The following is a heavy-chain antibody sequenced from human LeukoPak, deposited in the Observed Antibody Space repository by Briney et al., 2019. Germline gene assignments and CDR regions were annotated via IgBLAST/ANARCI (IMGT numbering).Heavy chain of an antibody. V-gene: IGHV3-23*01. CDR1: GFTFRSCG. J-gene: IGHJ6*02. D-gene: IGHD1-1*01. Sequence: GGSLRLSCAASGFTFRSCGMSWVRQASGKGLEWVSTITGSGGSTFYADSVKGRFTISRDNSKNTVYLQMNSLRAEDTAVYYCARDRGYAMDVWGQGTTVTVSS. CDR2: ITGSGGST. CDR3: ARDRGYAMDV.